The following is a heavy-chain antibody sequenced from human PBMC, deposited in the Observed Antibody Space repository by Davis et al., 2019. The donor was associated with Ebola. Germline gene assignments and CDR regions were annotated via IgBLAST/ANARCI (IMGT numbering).Heavy chain of an antibody. J-gene: IGHJ4*02. CDR2: INAGNGNT. V-gene: IGHV1-3*01. CDR1: GYTFTSYA. D-gene: IGHD4-23*01. CDR3: ARDQGTDYGGNKQRIDY. Sequence: ASVKVSCKASGYTFTSYAMHWVRQAPGQRLEWMGWINAGNGNTKYSQKFQGRVTITRDTSASTAYMELSSLRSEDTAVYYCARDQGTDYGGNKQRIDYWGQGTLVTVSS.